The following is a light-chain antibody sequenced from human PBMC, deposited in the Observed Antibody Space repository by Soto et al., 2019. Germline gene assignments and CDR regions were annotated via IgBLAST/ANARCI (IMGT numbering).Light chain of an antibody. CDR2: DTV. J-gene: IGLJ7*01. CDR1: TGAVTSGHY. CDR3: MLSYSAAYSV. V-gene: IGLV7-46*01. Sequence: QAVVTQKPSLSVSPGGTVTLTCGSSTGAVTSGHYPYWFQQRPGQAPKILIYDTVNKQPWTPARFSGSLLGGKAALTLSGAQPEDEADYYCMLSYSAAYSVFGGGTQLTVL.